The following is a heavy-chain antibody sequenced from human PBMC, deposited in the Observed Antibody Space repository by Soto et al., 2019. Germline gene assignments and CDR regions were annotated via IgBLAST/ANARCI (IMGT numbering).Heavy chain of an antibody. CDR3: AKDRADILTGYQYYYGMDV. Sequence: QVQLVESGGGVVQPGRSLRLSCAASGFTFSSYGMHWVRQAPGKELEWVAVISYDGSNKYYADSVKGRFTISRDNSKNTLYLQMNSLRAEDTAVYYCAKDRADILTGYQYYYGMDVWGQGTTVTVSS. CDR1: GFTFSSYG. J-gene: IGHJ6*02. CDR2: ISYDGSNK. D-gene: IGHD3-9*01. V-gene: IGHV3-30*18.